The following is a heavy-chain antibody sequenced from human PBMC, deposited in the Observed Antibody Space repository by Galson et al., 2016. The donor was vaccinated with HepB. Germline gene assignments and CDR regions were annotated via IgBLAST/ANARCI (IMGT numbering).Heavy chain of an antibody. CDR2: ISSSSSYI. V-gene: IGHV3-21*01. Sequence: SLRLSCAASGFTFSSYSMNWVRQAPGKGLEWVSSISSSSSYIYYADSVKGRFTISRDNAKNSLYLQMNSLRAEDTAVYYCARDDFWMDSTLGWGQGTLVTVSS. CDR3: ARDDFWMDSTLG. D-gene: IGHD3-3*01. J-gene: IGHJ4*02. CDR1: GFTFSSYS.